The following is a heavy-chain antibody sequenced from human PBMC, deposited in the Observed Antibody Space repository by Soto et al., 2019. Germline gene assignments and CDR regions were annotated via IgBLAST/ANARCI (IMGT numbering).Heavy chain of an antibody. CDR1: GYTFTSYG. V-gene: IGHV1-18*01. J-gene: IGHJ4*02. CDR2: ISAYNGNT. D-gene: IGHD6-19*01. Sequence: ASVKVSCKASGYTFTSYGISWVRQAPGQGLEWMGWISAYNGNTNYAQKLQGRVTMTTDTSTSTAYMELRSLRSDDTAVYYCARALFEYSSGWYYFDYWGQGTLVTVSS. CDR3: ARALFEYSSGWYYFDY.